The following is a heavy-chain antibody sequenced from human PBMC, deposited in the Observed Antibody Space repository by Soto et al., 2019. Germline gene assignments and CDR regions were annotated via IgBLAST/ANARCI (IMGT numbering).Heavy chain of an antibody. CDR2: INAGNGNT. CDR1: GYTFTNYA. Sequence: WASVKVSCKASGYTFTNYAMHWVRQAPGQRLEWMGWINAGNGNTKYSQKFQGRVTITRDTSASTAYMELSSLRSEDTAVYYCASNRRVGFGELLPDYWSQGTLVTVSS. V-gene: IGHV1-3*01. CDR3: ASNRRVGFGELLPDY. D-gene: IGHD3-10*01. J-gene: IGHJ4*02.